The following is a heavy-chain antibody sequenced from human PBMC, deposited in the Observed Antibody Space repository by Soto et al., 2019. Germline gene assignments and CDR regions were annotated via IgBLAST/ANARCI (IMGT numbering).Heavy chain of an antibody. D-gene: IGHD3-3*01. V-gene: IGHV3-30*18. CDR2: ISYDGSNK. J-gene: IGHJ6*02. CDR1: GFTFSSYG. Sequence: LRLSCAASGFTFSSYGMHWVRQAPGKGLEWVAVISYDGSNKYYADSVKGRFTISRDNSKNTLYLQMNSLRAEDTAVYYCAKDLWSKTDYYYGMDVWGPGTTVTVSS. CDR3: AKDLWSKTDYYYGMDV.